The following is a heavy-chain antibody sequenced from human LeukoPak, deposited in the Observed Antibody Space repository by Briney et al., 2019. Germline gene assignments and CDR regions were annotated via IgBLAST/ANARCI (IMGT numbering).Heavy chain of an antibody. V-gene: IGHV3-23*01. CDR2: ISGSGGST. CDR1: GFTFSNYA. D-gene: IGHD1-26*01. J-gene: IGHJ4*02. CDR3: ARGYSYLDY. Sequence: PGGSLRLSCAASGFTFSNYAMSWVRQAPGKGLEWVSSISGSGGSTYYADSVKGRFTISRDNSKNTMSLQMSSLRAEDTAVYYCARGYSYLDYWGQGALVTVSS.